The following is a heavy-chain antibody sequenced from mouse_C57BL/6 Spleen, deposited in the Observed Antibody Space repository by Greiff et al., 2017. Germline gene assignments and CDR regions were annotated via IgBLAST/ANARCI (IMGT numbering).Heavy chain of an antibody. D-gene: IGHD2-3*01. CDR1: GFTFSSYG. CDR2: ISSGGSYT. CDR3: ARHDGYLYAMDY. Sequence: EVKVVESGGDLVKPGGSLKLSCAASGFTFSSYGMSWVRQTPDKRLEWVATISSGGSYTYYPDSVKGRFTISRDNAKNTLYLQMSSLKSEDTAMYYCARHDGYLYAMDYWGQGTSVTVSS. V-gene: IGHV5-6*01. J-gene: IGHJ4*01.